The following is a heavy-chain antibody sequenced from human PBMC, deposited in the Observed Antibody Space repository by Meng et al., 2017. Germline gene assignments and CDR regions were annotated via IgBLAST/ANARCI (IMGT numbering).Heavy chain of an antibody. D-gene: IGHD3-10*01. V-gene: IGHV3-66*02. CDR2: SYSGGST. CDR1: VFTVSSNY. Sequence: GGSLRLSCASSVFTVSSNYMSWVRHAPGKGLEWVSVSYSGGSTYYADSVKGRFTISRDNSKNTLYLQMNSLCAEDTAVYYCARDGFDSGSYYIYYYYGFDAWGQGTPVTVSS. CDR3: ARDGFDSGSYYIYYYYGFDA. J-gene: IGHJ6*02.